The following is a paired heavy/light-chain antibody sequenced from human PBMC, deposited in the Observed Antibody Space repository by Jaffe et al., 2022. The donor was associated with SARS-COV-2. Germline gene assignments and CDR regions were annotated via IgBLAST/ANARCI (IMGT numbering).Light chain of an antibody. Sequence: QSALTQPASVSGSPGRSITISCTGTNSDVGGYNYVSWHQQHPGKAPKLMIYDVSNRPSGVSNRFSGSKSGNTASLTISGLQAEDEADYYCSSYTSSSTLVFGGGTKLTVL. CDR3: SSYTSSSTLV. V-gene: IGLV2-14*03. CDR1: NSDVGGYNY. J-gene: IGLJ2*01. CDR2: DVS.
Heavy chain of an antibody. D-gene: IGHD2-2*01. CDR2: IYHRGST. V-gene: IGHV4-38-2*02. J-gene: IGHJ3*02. CDR3: ARELGYCSSAGCYDRGTILGAFDI. Sequence: QVQLQESGPGLVKPSETLSLTCTVSGYSISSGYYWGWIRQPPGKGLEWIGSIYHRGSTYYNPSLKSRVTISVDTSKNQFSLKLSSVTAADTAVYYCARELGYCSSAGCYDRGTILGAFDIWGQGTMVTVSS. CDR1: GYSISSGYY.